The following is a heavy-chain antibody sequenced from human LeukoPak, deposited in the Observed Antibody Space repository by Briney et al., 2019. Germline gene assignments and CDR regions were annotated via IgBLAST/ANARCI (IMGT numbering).Heavy chain of an antibody. Sequence: PGGSLRLSCAASGFTFSSYWIHWVRQAPGKGLVWVSRINGDGSGTGYADSVKGRFTISRDNAKNTLYLQMNSLRAEDTAVYYCSREIRPAGTDSWGQGTLVSVPS. V-gene: IGHV3-74*01. CDR2: INGDGSGT. J-gene: IGHJ4*02. CDR1: GFTFSSYW. CDR3: SREIRPAGTDS. D-gene: IGHD6-13*01.